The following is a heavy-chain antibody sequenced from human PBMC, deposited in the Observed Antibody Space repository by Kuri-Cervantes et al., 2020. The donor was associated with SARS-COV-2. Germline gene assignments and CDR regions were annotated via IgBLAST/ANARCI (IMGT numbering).Heavy chain of an antibody. D-gene: IGHD3-3*01. CDR2: IKHDGSEK. Sequence: GGSLRLSCAVSQFTFSTFWMSWVRQAPGKGLEWVANIKHDGSEKYYVDSVRGRFTISRDNAKNSLYLQMNSLRAEDTALYYCAKDLTIFGVEYWYFDLWGRGTLVTVSS. CDR3: AKDLTIFGVEYWYFDL. J-gene: IGHJ2*01. V-gene: IGHV3-7*03. CDR1: QFTFSTFW.